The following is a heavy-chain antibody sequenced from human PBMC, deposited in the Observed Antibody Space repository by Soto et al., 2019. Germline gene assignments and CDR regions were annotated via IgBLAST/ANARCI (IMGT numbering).Heavy chain of an antibody. CDR2: IYYSGST. CDR3: ARQYCSGGSCYANDAFDI. Sequence: SETLSLTCTVSGGSISSYYWSWIRQPPGKGLEWIGYIYYSGSTNYNPSIKSRVTISVDTSKNQFSLKLSSVIAADTAVYYCARQYCSGGSCYANDAFDIWGQGTMVTVSS. D-gene: IGHD2-15*01. V-gene: IGHV4-59*08. J-gene: IGHJ3*02. CDR1: GGSISSYY.